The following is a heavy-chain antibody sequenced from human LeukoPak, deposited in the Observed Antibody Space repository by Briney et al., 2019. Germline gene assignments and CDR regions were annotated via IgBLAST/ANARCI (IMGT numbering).Heavy chain of an antibody. V-gene: IGHV1-2*02. Sequence: ASVKVSCKASGYTFTGYYMHWVRQAPGQGLEWMGWINPNSGGTNYAQKFQGRVTMTRDTAISTAYMELSRLRSDDTAVYYCARGRGTSGSNRDFYYYYYMDVWGKGTTVTVSS. CDR1: GYTFTGYY. CDR3: ARGRGTSGSNRDFYYYYYMDV. D-gene: IGHD2-15*01. J-gene: IGHJ6*03. CDR2: INPNSGGT.